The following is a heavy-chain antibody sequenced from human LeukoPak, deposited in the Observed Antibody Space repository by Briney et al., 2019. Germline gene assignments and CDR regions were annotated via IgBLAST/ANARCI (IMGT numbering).Heavy chain of an antibody. D-gene: IGHD6-19*01. CDR2: INHSGST. CDR3: ARDRNWLGAGWFDP. Sequence: SETLSLTCTVSGGSISSYYWSWIRQPPGKGLEWIGEINHSGSTNYNPSLKSRVTISVDTSKNQFSLKLSSVTAADTAVYYCARDRNWLGAGWFDPWGQGTLVTVSS. V-gene: IGHV4-59*01. J-gene: IGHJ5*02. CDR1: GGSISSYY.